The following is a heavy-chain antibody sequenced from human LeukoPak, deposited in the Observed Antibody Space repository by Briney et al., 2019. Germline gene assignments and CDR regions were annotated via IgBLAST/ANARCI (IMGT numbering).Heavy chain of an antibody. Sequence: SQTLSLTCTVSGGSISSGGYYWSWIRQHPGKGLEWIGYIYYSGSTYYNPSLKSRVTISVDTSKNQFSLKLSFVTAADTAVYYCARVFYSSGYPSFDYWGQGTLVTVSS. D-gene: IGHD3-22*01. CDR1: GGSISSGGYY. V-gene: IGHV4-31*03. J-gene: IGHJ4*02. CDR3: ARVFYSSGYPSFDY. CDR2: IYYSGST.